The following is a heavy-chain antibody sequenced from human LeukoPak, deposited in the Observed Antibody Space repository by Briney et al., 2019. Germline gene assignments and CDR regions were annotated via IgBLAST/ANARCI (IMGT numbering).Heavy chain of an antibody. V-gene: IGHV3-21*01. CDR2: ISSSSSYI. CDR1: GFTFSSYS. J-gene: IGHJ5*02. Sequence: GGSLRLSCAASGFTFSSYSMNWVHQAPGKGLEWVSSISSSSSYIYYADSVKGRFTISRDNAKNSLYLQMNSLRAGDTAVYYCARDHCSSTSCYTGPNWFDPWGQGTLVTVSS. CDR3: ARDHCSSTSCYTGPNWFDP. D-gene: IGHD2-2*02.